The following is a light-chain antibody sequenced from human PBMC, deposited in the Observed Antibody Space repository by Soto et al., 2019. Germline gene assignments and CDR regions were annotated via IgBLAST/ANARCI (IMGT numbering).Light chain of an antibody. J-gene: IGKJ1*01. CDR2: GAS. CDR1: QSVSAPF. V-gene: IGKV3-20*01. Sequence: EIVLTQSPGTLSLSPGERATLSCRASQSVSAPFLAWYQQKPGQAPRLLIYGASSRATGIPDRFSGSGSGTEFTLTISSLQSEDFAVYYCQQYNDWWTFGQGTKVDIK. CDR3: QQYNDWWT.